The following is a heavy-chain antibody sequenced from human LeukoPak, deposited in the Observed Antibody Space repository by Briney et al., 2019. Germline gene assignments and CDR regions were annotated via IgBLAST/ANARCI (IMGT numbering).Heavy chain of an antibody. V-gene: IGHV3-30*02. D-gene: IGHD3-22*01. CDR2: IRYDGSNK. CDR3: AREGSFYDSSGFDY. CDR1: GFTFSSYG. Sequence: PGGSLRLSCAASGFTFSSYGMHWVRQAPGKGLEWVAFIRYDGSNKYYADSVKGRFTISRDNSKNTLYLQMNSLSAEDSAVYYCAREGSFYDSSGFDYWGQGTPVPVSS. J-gene: IGHJ4*02.